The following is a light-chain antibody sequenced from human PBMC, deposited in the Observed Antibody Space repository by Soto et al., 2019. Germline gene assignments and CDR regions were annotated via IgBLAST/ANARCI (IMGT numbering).Light chain of an antibody. J-gene: IGLJ1*01. CDR3: SSDTSSSTLAV. CDR2: EVS. Sequence: QSALTQPASVSGSPGQSITISCTGTSSDVGGYNYVSWYQQHPGKAPKLMIYEVSNRPSGVSNRFSGSKSGNTASLTISGLQADDEADYYCSSDTSSSTLAVFGTGTKLTVL. V-gene: IGLV2-14*01. CDR1: SSDVGGYNY.